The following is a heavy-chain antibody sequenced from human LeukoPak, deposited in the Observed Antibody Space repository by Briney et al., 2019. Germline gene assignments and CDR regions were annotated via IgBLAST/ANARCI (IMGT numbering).Heavy chain of an antibody. J-gene: IGHJ3*02. Sequence: SETLSLTCTVSGGSISSYYWSWIRQPPGKGLEWIGYIYYSGSTNYNPSLKSRVTISVDTSKNQFSLKLGSVTAADTAVYYCARVGYSGAFDIWGQGTMVTVSS. V-gene: IGHV4-59*08. CDR3: ARVGYSGAFDI. D-gene: IGHD3-22*01. CDR2: IYYSGST. CDR1: GGSISSYY.